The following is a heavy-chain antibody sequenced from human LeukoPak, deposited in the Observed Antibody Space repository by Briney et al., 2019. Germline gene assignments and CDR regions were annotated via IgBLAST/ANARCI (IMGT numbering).Heavy chain of an antibody. D-gene: IGHD6-19*01. CDR2: ISSSGSTK. CDR1: VLTFSSYE. Sequence: GGSVRLSCEPSVLTFSSYEMNWLPQATGEGLEWVSYISSSGSTKFYADSVKGRFTISRDHAKNSLYLQMNSLRAEDTAVYYCARVSVLYGSGYFDLWGQGALVTVSS. V-gene: IGHV3-48*03. CDR3: ARVSVLYGSGYFDL. J-gene: IGHJ4*02.